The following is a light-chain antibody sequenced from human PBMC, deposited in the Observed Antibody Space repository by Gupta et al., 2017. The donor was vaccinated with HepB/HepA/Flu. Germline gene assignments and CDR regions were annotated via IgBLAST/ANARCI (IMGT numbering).Light chain of an antibody. J-gene: IGLJ3*02. CDR2: NTN. V-gene: IGLV7-43*01. Sequence: QTVVTQEPSLTVSPGGPVTLPCASSIGAVTTGYSPNWFQQKPGQTPRTLIYNTNNKHSWTPARFSGSLLGGRAALTLSGVQPEDEAEYYCLLYHGGIWTFGGGTKLTVL. CDR3: LLYHGGIWT. CDR1: IGAVTTGYS.